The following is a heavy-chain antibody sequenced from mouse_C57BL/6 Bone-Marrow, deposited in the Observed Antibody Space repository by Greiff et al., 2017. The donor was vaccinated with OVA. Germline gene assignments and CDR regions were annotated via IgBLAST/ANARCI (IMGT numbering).Heavy chain of an antibody. Sequence: VQLQQSGAELVRPGASVTMSCKASGYTFTSYTMHWVKQRPGQGLEWIGSINPGSGYTKYNQKFKGKATLTAAKSSSTAYMQLSSLTSEDSAVYYWARPHTTVVAPACAYWGQGTLVTVAA. CDR3: ARPHTTVVAPACAY. CDR2: INPGSGYT. CDR1: GYTFTSYT. V-gene: IGHV1-4*01. D-gene: IGHD1-1*01. J-gene: IGHJ3*01.